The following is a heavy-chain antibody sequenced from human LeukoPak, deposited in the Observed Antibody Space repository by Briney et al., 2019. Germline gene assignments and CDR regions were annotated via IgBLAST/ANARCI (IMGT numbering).Heavy chain of an antibody. Sequence: ASVTVSCKASGYTFTGYYMHWVRQAPGQGLEWMGWINPNSGGTNYAQKFQGRVTMTRDTSISTAYMELSRLRSDDTAVYYCTHCSGGSCYSGPSFDYWGQGTLVTVSS. D-gene: IGHD2-15*01. CDR3: THCSGGSCYSGPSFDY. CDR1: GYTFTGYY. CDR2: INPNSGGT. J-gene: IGHJ4*02. V-gene: IGHV1-2*02.